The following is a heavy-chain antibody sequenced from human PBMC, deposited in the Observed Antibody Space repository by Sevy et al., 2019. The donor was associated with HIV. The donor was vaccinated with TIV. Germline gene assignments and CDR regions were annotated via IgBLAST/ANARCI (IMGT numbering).Heavy chain of an antibody. Sequence: GGSLRLSCAASGFTFSSYSMNWVRQAPGKGLEWVSYISSSSSTIYYADSVKGRFTISRDNAKNSLFLQMNSLRGEDTAVYYGAREGAGGYDAFDIWGQGTMVTVSS. D-gene: IGHD3-10*01. CDR1: GFTFSSYS. V-gene: IGHV3-48*01. CDR2: ISSSSSTI. CDR3: AREGAGGYDAFDI. J-gene: IGHJ3*02.